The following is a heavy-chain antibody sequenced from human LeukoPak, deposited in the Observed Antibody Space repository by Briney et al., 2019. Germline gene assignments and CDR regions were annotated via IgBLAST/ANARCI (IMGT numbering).Heavy chain of an antibody. CDR1: GGTFSNYA. D-gene: IGHD3-22*01. V-gene: IGHV1-69*04. CDR2: IIPILGIA. Sequence: GASVKVSCKASGGTFSNYAISWVRQAPGQGLEWMGRIIPILGIAKYAQKFQGRVTITADKSVSTAYMELSSLRSEDTAVYYCARDSNYDSSAYYEGFYFDSWGQGTLVTVSS. CDR3: ARDSNYDSSAYYEGFYFDS. J-gene: IGHJ4*02.